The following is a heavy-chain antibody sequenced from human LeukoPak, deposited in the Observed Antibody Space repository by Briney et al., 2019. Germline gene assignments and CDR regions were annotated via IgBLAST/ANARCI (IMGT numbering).Heavy chain of an antibody. J-gene: IGHJ2*01. D-gene: IGHD3-22*01. V-gene: IGHV4-30-4*01. Sequence: SETLSLTCAVYGGSFSDYYWSWIRQPPGKGLEWIGYIYYSGSTYYNPSLKSRVTISVDTSKNQFSLKLSSVAAADTAVYYCAREVPKIVVVITTTTAGRYFDLWGRGTLVTVSS. CDR1: GGSFSDYY. CDR3: AREVPKIVVVITTTTAGRYFDL. CDR2: IYYSGST.